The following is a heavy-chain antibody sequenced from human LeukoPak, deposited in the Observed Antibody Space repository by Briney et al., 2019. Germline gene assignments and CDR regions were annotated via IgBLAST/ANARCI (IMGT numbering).Heavy chain of an antibody. Sequence: GASVKVSCKASGYTFTSYDINWVRQATGQGLEWMGWMNPNSGNTGYAQKFQGRVTMTRNTSISTAYMELSSLRSEDTAVYYCARVALPLTGTLRKNYYYYYMDVWGKGTTVTVSS. V-gene: IGHV1-8*01. CDR2: MNPNSGNT. CDR1: GYTFTSYD. CDR3: ARVALPLTGTLRKNYYYYYMDV. D-gene: IGHD1-20*01. J-gene: IGHJ6*03.